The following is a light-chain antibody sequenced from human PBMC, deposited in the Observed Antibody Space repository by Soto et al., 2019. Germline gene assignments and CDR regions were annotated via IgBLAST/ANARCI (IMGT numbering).Light chain of an antibody. Sequence: IQMTPSPSTPSSSLGDKVTITCRASQSISSWLAWYQQKPGQAPKLLIYKASTLQSGVPSRFSGSGSGTEFTLAISSLQPDDSATYYRQQYTDNWTFGQGTKVDIK. J-gene: IGKJ1*01. CDR3: QQYTDNWT. V-gene: IGKV1-5*03. CDR2: KAS. CDR1: QSISSW.